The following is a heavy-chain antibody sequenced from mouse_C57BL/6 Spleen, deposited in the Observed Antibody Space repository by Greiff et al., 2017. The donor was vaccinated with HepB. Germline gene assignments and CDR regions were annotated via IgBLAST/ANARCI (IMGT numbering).Heavy chain of an antibody. CDR1: GYTFTSYW. D-gene: IGHD3-1*01. CDR3: ARGGYNYAMDY. CDR2: IHPNSGST. Sequence: QVQLQQPGAELVKPGASVKLSCKASGYTFTSYWMHWVKQRPGQGLEWIGMIHPNSGSTNYNEKFKRKATLTVDKSSSTAYMQLSSLTSEDSAVYYCARGGYNYAMDYWGQGTSVTVSS. V-gene: IGHV1-64*01. J-gene: IGHJ4*01.